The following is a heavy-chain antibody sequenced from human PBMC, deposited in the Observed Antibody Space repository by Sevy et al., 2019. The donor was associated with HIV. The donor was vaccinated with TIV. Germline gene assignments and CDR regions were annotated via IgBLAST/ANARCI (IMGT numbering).Heavy chain of an antibody. Sequence: SETLSLTCTVSGDSMSRSNHYWGWIRQPPGKGLVWIGIIYYRGTTYYNPSLKSRITISEDTSKNQFSLRLTSVTAADTALYFCARLLGDNGYFDQWGQGTLVTVSS. CDR3: ARLLGDNGYFDQ. D-gene: IGHD4-17*01. CDR2: IYYRGTT. V-gene: IGHV4-39*01. J-gene: IGHJ4*02. CDR1: GDSMSRSNHY.